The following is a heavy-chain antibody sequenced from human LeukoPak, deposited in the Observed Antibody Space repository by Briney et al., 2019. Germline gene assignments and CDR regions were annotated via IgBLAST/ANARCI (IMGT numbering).Heavy chain of an antibody. Sequence: GGSLRLSCAASGFTFSSYGMHWVRQAPGKGLEWVAVIWYDGSNKYYADSVKGRFTISRDNSKNTLYPQMNSLRAEDTAVYYCARELAARRYFDYWGQGTLVTVSS. CDR3: ARELAARRYFDY. CDR1: GFTFSSYG. D-gene: IGHD6-6*01. J-gene: IGHJ4*02. CDR2: IWYDGSNK. V-gene: IGHV3-33*01.